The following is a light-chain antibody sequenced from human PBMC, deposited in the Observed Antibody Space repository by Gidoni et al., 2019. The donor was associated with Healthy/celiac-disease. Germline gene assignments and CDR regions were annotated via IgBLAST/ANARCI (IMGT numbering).Light chain of an antibody. CDR2: DAS. CDR3: QQYDNLPPLT. CDR1: QDISNY. V-gene: IGKV1-33*01. J-gene: IGKJ4*01. Sequence: DIQMTQSPSSLSASVGDRVTLTCQASQDISNYLNWYQQKPGKAPKLLIYDASNLETGGPSRFSGSGSGTDFTFTISSLQPEDIATYYCQQYDNLPPLTFGGGTKVEIK.